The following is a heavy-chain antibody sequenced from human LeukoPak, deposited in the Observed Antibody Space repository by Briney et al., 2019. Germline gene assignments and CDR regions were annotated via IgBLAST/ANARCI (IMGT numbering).Heavy chain of an antibody. V-gene: IGHV4-38-2*02. CDR1: GYSISSGYY. D-gene: IGHD3-10*01. J-gene: IGHJ4*02. Sequence: SETLFLTCTVSGYSISSGYYWGWIRQPPGKGLEWIGSIYHSGSTHYNPSLKSRVTISVDTSKNQFSLKLSSVTAADTAVYYCARGGFEELPPRYYFDYWGQGTLVTVSS. CDR2: IYHSGST. CDR3: ARGGFEELPPRYYFDY.